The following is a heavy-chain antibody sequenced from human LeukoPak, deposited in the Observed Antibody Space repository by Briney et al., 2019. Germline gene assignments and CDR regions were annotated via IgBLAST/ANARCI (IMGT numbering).Heavy chain of an antibody. CDR3: ASSGIAALGPHY. Sequence: SETLSLTCAVYGGSFSGYYWSWIRQPPGKGLEWIGEINHSGSTSYNPSLKSRVTISVDTSKNQFSLKLSSVTAADTAVYYCASSGIAALGPHYWGQGTLVTVSS. V-gene: IGHV4-34*01. CDR2: INHSGST. D-gene: IGHD6-13*01. CDR1: GGSFSGYY. J-gene: IGHJ4*02.